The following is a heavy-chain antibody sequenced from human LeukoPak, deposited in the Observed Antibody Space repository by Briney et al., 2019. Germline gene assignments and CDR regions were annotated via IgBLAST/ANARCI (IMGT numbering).Heavy chain of an antibody. J-gene: IGHJ4*02. CDR1: GGSISSGGY. D-gene: IGHD4-17*01. Sequence: KPSETLSLTCTGSGGSISSGGYWSWIRQHPGKGLEWIGYIYYSGSTYYNPSLKSRVTISVDTSKNQFSLKLSSVTAADTAVYYCAGNYGAHDYWGQGTLVTVSS. CDR2: IYYSGST. V-gene: IGHV4-31*03. CDR3: AGNYGAHDY.